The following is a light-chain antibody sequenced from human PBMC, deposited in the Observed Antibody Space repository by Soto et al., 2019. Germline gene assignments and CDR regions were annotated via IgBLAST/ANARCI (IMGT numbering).Light chain of an antibody. CDR1: QSVSSN. CDR3: QQYNNWPTWT. CDR2: GAS. Sequence: EIVMTQSPATLSVSPGERATLSCRASQSVSSNLAWYQQKPGQAPRLLIYGASTRATGIPARFSGSGSGTELTLTISSLQSEAFAVYYCQQYNNWPTWTFGQGTKVEIK. J-gene: IGKJ1*01. V-gene: IGKV3-15*01.